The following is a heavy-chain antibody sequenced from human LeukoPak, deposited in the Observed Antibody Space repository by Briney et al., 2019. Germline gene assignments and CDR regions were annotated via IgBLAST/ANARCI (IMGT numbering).Heavy chain of an antibody. Sequence: ASVKVSCKASGYTFTSYGISWVRQAPGQGLEWMGWISACNGNTNYAQKLQGRVTMTTDTSTSTAYMELRSLRSDDTAVYYCARVRAVPTIAAAGTSYYYGIDVWGQGTTVTVSS. J-gene: IGHJ6*02. D-gene: IGHD6-13*01. CDR3: ARVRAVPTIAAAGTSYYYGIDV. V-gene: IGHV1-18*01. CDR2: ISACNGNT. CDR1: GYTFTSYG.